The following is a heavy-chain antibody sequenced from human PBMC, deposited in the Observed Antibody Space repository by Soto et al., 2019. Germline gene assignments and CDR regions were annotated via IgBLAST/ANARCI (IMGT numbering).Heavy chain of an antibody. V-gene: IGHV1-3*01. CDR2: VNAGNGNT. D-gene: IGHD2-2*01. Sequence: QVQLVQSGAEVEKPEASVKDSCKASGYSFSNYAVHWVRQAPGQRLEWMGWVNAGNGNTRYSQNFQGRVTITRDTSARTAYLELSSLRSEDTAVYYCARGHLAVVPVASWYYYMDVWGKGTTVNVSS. CDR1: GYSFSNYA. J-gene: IGHJ6*03. CDR3: ARGHLAVVPVASWYYYMDV.